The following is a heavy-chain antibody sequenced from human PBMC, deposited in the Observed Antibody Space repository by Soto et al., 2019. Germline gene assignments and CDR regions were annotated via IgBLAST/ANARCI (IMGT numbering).Heavy chain of an antibody. CDR1: GFTFSSYG. CDR2: ISYDGSNK. Sequence: QVQLVESGGGVVQPGRSLRLSCAASGFTFSSYGMHWVRQAPGKGLEWVAVISYDGSNKYYADSVKGRFTISRDNSKNTLYRQMNSLRAEDTAVYYCAKDRSSSWYDWFDPWGQGTLVTVSS. CDR3: AKDRSSSWYDWFDP. J-gene: IGHJ5*02. D-gene: IGHD6-13*01. V-gene: IGHV3-30*18.